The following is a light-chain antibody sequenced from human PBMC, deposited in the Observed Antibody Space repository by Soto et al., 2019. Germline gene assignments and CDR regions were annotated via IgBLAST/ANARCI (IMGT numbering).Light chain of an antibody. V-gene: IGLV2-14*01. CDR2: DVS. CDR1: SRDVGGYNY. Sequence: QSALTQPASVSGSPGQSITISCTGTSRDVGGYNYVSWYQQHPGKAPKLMIYDVSNRPSEVSNRFSGSKSGNTASLTISGLQAEDAADYYCRSYTSSSTLVVFGGGTKLTFI. CDR3: RSYTSSSTLVV. J-gene: IGLJ2*01.